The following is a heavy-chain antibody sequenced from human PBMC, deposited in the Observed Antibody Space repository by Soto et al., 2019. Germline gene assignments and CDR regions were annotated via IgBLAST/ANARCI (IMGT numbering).Heavy chain of an antibody. D-gene: IGHD1-1*01. V-gene: IGHV1-18*01. Sequence: QVHLVQSGAEVKKPGASVKVSCKGSGYAFTTYGITWVRQAPGQGLEWMGWISAPNGNTNYPQKLQGRVTVSRNTSTSTAYMELRSLRSDDTAVYYCARGRYGDYWGQGALVTVSS. CDR3: ARGRYGDY. J-gene: IGHJ4*02. CDR2: ISAPNGNT. CDR1: GYAFTTYG.